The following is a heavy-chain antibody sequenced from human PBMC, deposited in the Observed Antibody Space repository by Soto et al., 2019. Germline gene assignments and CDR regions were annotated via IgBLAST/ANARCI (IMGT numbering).Heavy chain of an antibody. CDR1: GYGFASYA. J-gene: IGHJ6*02. V-gene: IGHV1-3*04. Sequence: ASVKVCCKASGYGFASYAMHWGRQAPGQRIEWIGWINIGSGNTEYSQNFQDRITITRDTSASTVYMELSGLRSEDTAVYYCARDGGDCGYRLAYYYYIGMDVWGQGTAVTVSS. CDR3: ARDGGDCGYRLAYYYYIGMDV. CDR2: INIGSGNT. D-gene: IGHD2-21*02.